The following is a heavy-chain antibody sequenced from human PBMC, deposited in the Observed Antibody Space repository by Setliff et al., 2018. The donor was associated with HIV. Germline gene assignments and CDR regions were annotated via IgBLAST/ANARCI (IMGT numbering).Heavy chain of an antibody. CDR2: ITGSGGKT. V-gene: IGHV3-23*01. J-gene: IGHJ4*02. CDR1: GFTFSSYA. D-gene: IGHD4-17*01. CDR3: TRSHDYGDDRRLDY. Sequence: PGGSLRLSCVASGFTFSSYAMSWVRQAPGKGLEWVSGITGSGGKTYYADSVKGRFTISRDNSQNTLYLQMNSLRADDAAVYYCTRSHDYGDDRRLDYWGQGTLVTVSS.